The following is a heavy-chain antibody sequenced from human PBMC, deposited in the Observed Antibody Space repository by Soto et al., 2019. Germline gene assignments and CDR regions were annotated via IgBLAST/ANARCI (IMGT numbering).Heavy chain of an antibody. CDR1: GFTFNIYG. Sequence: GGSLRLSCVASGFTFNIYGMHWVRQAPDKGLEWVALISYDGSNQYYADSVKGRFTISRDNSKNTLFLQMNSLRADDTAVYYCAKDQASGQGSFDSWGQGTLVTVSS. CDR3: AKDQASGQGSFDS. V-gene: IGHV3-30*18. J-gene: IGHJ4*02. CDR2: ISYDGSNQ.